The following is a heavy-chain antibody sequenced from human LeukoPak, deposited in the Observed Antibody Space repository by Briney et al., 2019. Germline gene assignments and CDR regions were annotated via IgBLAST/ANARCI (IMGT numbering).Heavy chain of an antibody. CDR1: GFTFSNYV. CDR3: AKDPLVRGVGLFDY. J-gene: IGHJ4*02. Sequence: PGGSLRLSCAASGFTFSNYVMIWVRQAPGKGLEWVSIIGTSGGDIHYADSVKGRFTISRDNSKNTLYLQMNSLRAEDTAVYYCAKDPLVRGVGLFDYWGQGTLVTVSS. V-gene: IGHV3-23*01. CDR2: IGTSGGDI. D-gene: IGHD3-10*01.